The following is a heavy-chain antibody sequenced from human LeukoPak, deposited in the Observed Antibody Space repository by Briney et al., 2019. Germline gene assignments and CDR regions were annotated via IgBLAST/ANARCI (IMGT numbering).Heavy chain of an antibody. Sequence: PSETLSLTCAVSGGSISSSNWWSWVRQPPGKGLEWIGEIYHSGSTNYNPSPKSRVTISVDKSKNQFSLKLSSVTAADTAVYYCARVPEPTVTYAFDIWGQGTMVTVSS. J-gene: IGHJ3*02. CDR2: IYHSGST. D-gene: IGHD4-17*01. CDR1: GGSISSSNW. CDR3: ARVPEPTVTYAFDI. V-gene: IGHV4-4*02.